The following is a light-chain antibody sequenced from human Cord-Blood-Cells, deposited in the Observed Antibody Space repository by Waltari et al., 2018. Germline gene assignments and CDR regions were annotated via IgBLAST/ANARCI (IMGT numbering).Light chain of an antibody. CDR3: QKYNNWPFT. Sequence: STRATDIVRSSLAEDRRKPGQAPSLLVYGASTRDTGIPTSSSGSGSGTDVSLTISSLQSEDFAVYDCQKYNNWPFTFGPGTKVDMK. CDR1: DIVRSS. J-gene: IGKJ3*01. V-gene: IGKV3-15*01. CDR2: GAS.